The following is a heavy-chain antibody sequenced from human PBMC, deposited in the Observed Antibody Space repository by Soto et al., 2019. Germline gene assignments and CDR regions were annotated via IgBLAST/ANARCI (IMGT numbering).Heavy chain of an antibody. CDR3: ARGTRNCSGGSCYFVSRRNYGDYEAGRSPPPRYYYYYYMDV. Sequence: PSETLSLTCAVYGGSFSGYYWSWIRQPPGKGLEWIGEINHSGSTNYNPSLKSRVTISVDTSKNQFSLKLSSVTAADTAVYYCARGTRNCSGGSCYFVSRRNYGDYEAGRSPPPRYYYYYYMDVWGKGTTVTVSS. V-gene: IGHV4-34*01. D-gene: IGHD2-15*01. CDR1: GGSFSGYY. CDR2: INHSGST. J-gene: IGHJ6*03.